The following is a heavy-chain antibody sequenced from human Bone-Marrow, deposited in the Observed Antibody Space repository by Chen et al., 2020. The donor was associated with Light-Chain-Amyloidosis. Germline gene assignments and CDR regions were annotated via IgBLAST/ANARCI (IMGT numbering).Heavy chain of an antibody. D-gene: IGHD5-12*01. CDR3: ARRRDGYNFDY. Sequence: EVQLEQSGPEVKKPGESLKISCKGPGYTFPNYWIGWVPQMPGNGLEWIGVIYPDDSDARYSPSFEGQVTISADKSITTAYLQWRSLKASDTAMYYCARRRDGYNFDYWGQGTLVTVSS. J-gene: IGHJ4*02. CDR1: GYTFPNYW. CDR2: IYPDDSDA. V-gene: IGHV5-51*01.